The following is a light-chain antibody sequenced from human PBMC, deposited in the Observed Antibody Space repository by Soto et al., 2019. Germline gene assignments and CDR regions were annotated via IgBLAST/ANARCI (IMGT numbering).Light chain of an antibody. CDR1: QGIGNY. V-gene: IGKV1-9*01. CDR3: QHYDHYPIT. J-gene: IGKJ5*01. Sequence: IQLTHSPSSLSASVVYRFTITFRASQGIGNYLAWYQQIPGKAPKLLIYEASSLQSGVPSRFSGSGSGTEFTLTISSLQPDDLASYYCQHYDHYPITFGQGTRLEIK. CDR2: EAS.